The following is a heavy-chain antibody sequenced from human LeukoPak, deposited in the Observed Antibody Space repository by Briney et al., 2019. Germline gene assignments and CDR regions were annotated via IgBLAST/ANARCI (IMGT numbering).Heavy chain of an antibody. CDR1: GFIFNNFA. Sequence: PGRSLRLSCAASGFIFNNFALNWVRQAPGKGLEWVSVISTSGDTTYYADSVKGRFTISRDNSKNTLYLQMNSLRAEDTAVYYRARDVIVGATPWFDPWGQGTLVTVSS. CDR2: ISTSGDTT. J-gene: IGHJ5*02. V-gene: IGHV3-23*01. CDR3: ARDVIVGATPWFDP. D-gene: IGHD1-26*01.